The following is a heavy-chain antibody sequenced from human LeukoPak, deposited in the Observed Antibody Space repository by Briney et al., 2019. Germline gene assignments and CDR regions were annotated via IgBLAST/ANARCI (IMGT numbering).Heavy chain of an antibody. J-gene: IGHJ6*03. CDR1: GGTFSSYA. V-gene: IGHV1-69*06. D-gene: IGHD6-6*01. CDR2: IIPIFGTA. Sequence: SVKVSCKASGGTFSSYAISWVRQAPGQGLEWMGGIIPIFGTANYAQKFQGRVTITADKSTSTAYMELSSLRSEDTAVYYCAGEYSSSSVFYYYMDVWGKGTPVTVSS. CDR3: AGEYSSSSVFYYYMDV.